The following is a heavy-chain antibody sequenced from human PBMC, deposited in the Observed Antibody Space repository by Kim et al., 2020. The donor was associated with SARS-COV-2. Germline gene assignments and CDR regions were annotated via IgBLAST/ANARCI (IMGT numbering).Heavy chain of an antibody. V-gene: IGHV4-34*01. CDR1: GGPFSGYS. J-gene: IGHJ3*02. Sequence: SETLSLTCAVYGGPFSGYSWTWIRQPPGKGLEWIGDISHTGSTNYNPSLKGRVTISVDTSKSQFSLMVTSVTAADTAGYYCARVYVTKTVTYTLDIWG. D-gene: IGHD4-4*01. CDR2: ISHTGST. CDR3: ARVYVTKTVTYTLDI.